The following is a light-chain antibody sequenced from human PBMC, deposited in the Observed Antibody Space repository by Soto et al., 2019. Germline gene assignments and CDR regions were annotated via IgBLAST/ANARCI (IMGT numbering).Light chain of an antibody. Sequence: QSALTQPASVSGSPGQSITISCTGTSSDIGGYNYVSWYQQHPDKVPKLMIYDVTNRPSGVSNRFSGSKSGDTASLTISDLQAEDEADYYCSSYATSSPYVFGTGTKLTVL. V-gene: IGLV2-14*01. J-gene: IGLJ1*01. CDR3: SSYATSSPYV. CDR2: DVT. CDR1: SSDIGGYNY.